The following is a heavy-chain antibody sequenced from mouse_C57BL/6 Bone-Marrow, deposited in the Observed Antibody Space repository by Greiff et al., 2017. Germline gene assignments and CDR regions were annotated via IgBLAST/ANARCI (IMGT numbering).Heavy chain of an antibody. CDR2: IYPRSGNT. V-gene: IGHV1-81*01. CDR3: ARWNYYGSSYGY. CDR1: GYTFTSYG. D-gene: IGHD1-1*01. J-gene: IGHJ2*01. Sequence: VKVVESGAELARPGASVKLSCKASGYTFTSYGISWVKQRTGQGLEWIGEIYPRSGNTYYNEKFKGKATLTADKSSSTAYMELRSLTSEDSAVYFCARWNYYGSSYGYWGQGTTLTVSS.